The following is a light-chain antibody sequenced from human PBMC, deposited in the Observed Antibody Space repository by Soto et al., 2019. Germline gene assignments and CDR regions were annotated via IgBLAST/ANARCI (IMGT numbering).Light chain of an antibody. CDR1: SSNIGSNP. J-gene: IGLJ1*01. Sequence: QSVLPQPPSASTTPAQRVTISCSGGSSNIGSNPVNWYQQLPGTAPKLLIYSNNQRPSGVPDRFSGSKSGTSASLAITGLQSEDEADYYCAAWDDSLNGYVFGTGTKLTVL. V-gene: IGLV1-44*01. CDR3: AAWDDSLNGYV. CDR2: SNN.